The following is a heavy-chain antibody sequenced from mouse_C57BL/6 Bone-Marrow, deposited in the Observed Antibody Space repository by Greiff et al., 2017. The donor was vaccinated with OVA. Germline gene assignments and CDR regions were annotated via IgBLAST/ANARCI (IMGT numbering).Heavy chain of an antibody. CDR1: GFSLTSYG. CDR2: ICSGGST. D-gene: IGHD1-1*01. V-gene: IGHV2-2*01. Sequence: VMLVESGPGLVQPSQSLSITCTVSGFSLTSYGVHWVRQSPGKGLEWLGVICSGGSTDYNAAFISRLSISKDNSKSQVFFKMNSLQADDTAIYYCARNYYGSSNYAMDNWGQGTSVTVSS. CDR3: ARNYYGSSNYAMDN. J-gene: IGHJ4*01.